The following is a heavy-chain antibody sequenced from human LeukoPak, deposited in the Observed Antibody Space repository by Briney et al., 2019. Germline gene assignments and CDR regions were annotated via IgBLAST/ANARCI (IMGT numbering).Heavy chain of an antibody. V-gene: IGHV1-46*01. D-gene: IGHD3-9*01. J-gene: IGHJ4*02. CDR1: GYTFTSNY. Sequence: ASVKVSCKASGYTFTSNYIHWVRQAPGQGLEWMGMIYPRDGSTSYAQKFQGRVTVTRDTSTSTVHMELSGLRSEDTAVYYCAARSDYDIFDYWGQGTLVTVSS. CDR3: AARSDYDIFDY. CDR2: IYPRDGST.